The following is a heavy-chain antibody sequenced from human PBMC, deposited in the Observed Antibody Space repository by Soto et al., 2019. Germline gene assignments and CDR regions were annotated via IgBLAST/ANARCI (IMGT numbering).Heavy chain of an antibody. CDR1: GGSISSGGYY. V-gene: IGHV4-31*03. J-gene: IGHJ4*02. Sequence: QVQLQESGPGLVKPSQTLSLSCTVSGGSISSGGYYWSWIRQHPGKGLGWTGYIYYRGHTYHNPSLQSRVTISLDTSKNQFSLKLTSVTAADTAVYYCARERNVAAVPSHFDYWGQGILVTVSS. CDR2: IYYRGHT. D-gene: IGHD6-19*01. CDR3: ARERNVAAVPSHFDY.